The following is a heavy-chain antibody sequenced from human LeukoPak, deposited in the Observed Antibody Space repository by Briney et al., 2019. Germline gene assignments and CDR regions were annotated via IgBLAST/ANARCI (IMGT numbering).Heavy chain of an antibody. D-gene: IGHD2-2*01. CDR2: ISSSSSYI. CDR3: ARDPKNRGYCSSTSCYEVDY. V-gene: IGHV3-21*01. Sequence: GGSLRLSCAASGFTFSSYSMNWVRQAPGKGLEWVSSISSSSSYIYYADSVKGRFTISGDNAKNSLYLQMNSLRAEDTAVYYCARDPKNRGYCSSTSCYEVDYWGQGTLVTVSS. CDR1: GFTFSSYS. J-gene: IGHJ4*02.